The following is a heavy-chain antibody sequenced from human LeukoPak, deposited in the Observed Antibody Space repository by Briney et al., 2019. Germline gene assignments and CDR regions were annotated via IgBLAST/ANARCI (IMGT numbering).Heavy chain of an antibody. Sequence: GGSLRLSCAASGFTFSSYGMHWVRQAPGKGLEWVAVIWYDGSNKYYADSVKGRFTISRDNSKNTLYLQMNSLRAEDTAVYYCARVYGDDAFDIWGQGTMVTVSS. CDR1: GFTFSSYG. J-gene: IGHJ3*02. D-gene: IGHD4-17*01. CDR2: IWYDGSNK. V-gene: IGHV3-33*01. CDR3: ARVYGDDAFDI.